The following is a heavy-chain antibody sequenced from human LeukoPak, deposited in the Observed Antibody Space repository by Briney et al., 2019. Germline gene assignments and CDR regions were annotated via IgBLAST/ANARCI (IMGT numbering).Heavy chain of an antibody. CDR3: APRGDGGFDY. Sequence: GASVKVSCKTSGYTFTGYYMHWVRQAPGQGLEWMGRMNPSSGDTNYAQKFQGRVTLTRDTSINTAYMELSSLTSDDTAVYYCAPRGDGGFDYWGQGTLVIVSS. CDR2: MNPSSGDT. J-gene: IGHJ4*02. CDR1: GYTFTGYY. V-gene: IGHV1-2*06. D-gene: IGHD3-16*01.